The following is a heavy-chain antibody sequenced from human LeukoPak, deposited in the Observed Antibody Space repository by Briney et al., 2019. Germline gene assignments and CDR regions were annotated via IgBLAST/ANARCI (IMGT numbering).Heavy chain of an antibody. D-gene: IGHD2-15*01. CDR3: AKGDRAAAADYFDY. J-gene: IGHJ4*02. Sequence: QSGGSLRLSCAASGFTFSTYGMHWVRQAPGKGLEWVAVIRDDGSNKYYADSVKGRFTISRDNSKNTLYLQMNSLRAEDTAVYYCAKGDRAAAADYFDYWGQGTLVTVSS. V-gene: IGHV3-30*02. CDR1: GFTFSTYG. CDR2: IRDDGSNK.